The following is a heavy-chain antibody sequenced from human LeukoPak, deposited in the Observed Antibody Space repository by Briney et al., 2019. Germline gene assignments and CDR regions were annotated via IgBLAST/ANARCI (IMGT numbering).Heavy chain of an antibody. J-gene: IGHJ1*01. V-gene: IGHV3-9*01. CDR3: AKDNTGDYSPEYFQH. Sequence: GGSLRLSCAASGFIFDDFAMHWVRRAPGKGLEWVSGISWNSVRKVYADSVKGRFTVSRDNAENSLYLQMNDLRPEDTAFYYCAKDNTGDYSPEYFQHWGQGTLVTVSS. CDR1: GFIFDDFA. CDR2: ISWNSVRK. D-gene: IGHD4-17*01.